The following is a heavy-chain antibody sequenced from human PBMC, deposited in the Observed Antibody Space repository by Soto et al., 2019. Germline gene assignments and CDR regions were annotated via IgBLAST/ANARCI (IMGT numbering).Heavy chain of an antibody. Sequence: SVKVSCEASGYTFTGYYMHWVRQAPGQGLEWMGWINPNSGGTNYAQKFQGWVTMTRDTSISTAYMELSRLRSDDTAVYYCARDLYYDILTSGYYYYGMDVWGQGTTVTVSS. CDR3: ARDLYYDILTSGYYYYGMDV. CDR1: GYTFTGYY. D-gene: IGHD3-9*01. J-gene: IGHJ6*02. CDR2: INPNSGGT. V-gene: IGHV1-2*04.